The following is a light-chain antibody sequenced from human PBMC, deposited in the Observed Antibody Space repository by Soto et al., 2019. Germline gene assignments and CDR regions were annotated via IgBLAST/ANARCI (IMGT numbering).Light chain of an antibody. CDR3: QQANTFT. Sequence: DIQMTQSPSSVSASVGDRVTIICRASQHSNNWLAWYQQKPGKAPQLLIYATSSLQSGVPSRFSGSGSGTHFTLTISSLQPEDFATYYCQQANTFTFGGGTKVDI. CDR1: QHSNNW. J-gene: IGKJ4*01. CDR2: ATS. V-gene: IGKV1-12*02.